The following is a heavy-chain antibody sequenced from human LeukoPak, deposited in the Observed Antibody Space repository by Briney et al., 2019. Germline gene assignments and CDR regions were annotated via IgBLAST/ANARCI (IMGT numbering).Heavy chain of an antibody. V-gene: IGHV1-8*01. CDR1: GYTFTSYD. CDR2: MNPNSGNT. Sequence: ASVKVSCKASGYTFTSYDINWVRQATGQGLEWMGWMNPNSGNTGYAQKFQGRVTMTRNTSISTAYMELSSLRSEDTAVYYCARAAGDTAMAPPYYYYYMDVWGKGTTVTISS. J-gene: IGHJ6*03. D-gene: IGHD5-18*01. CDR3: ARAAGDTAMAPPYYYYYMDV.